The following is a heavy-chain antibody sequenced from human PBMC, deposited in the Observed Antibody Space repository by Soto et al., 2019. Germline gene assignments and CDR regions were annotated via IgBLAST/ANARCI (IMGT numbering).Heavy chain of an antibody. CDR2: ISYDGSNK. CDR3: NGQQQLGDAFDI. CDR1: GFTFSSYG. V-gene: IGHV3-30*03. J-gene: IGHJ3*02. D-gene: IGHD6-13*01. Sequence: QVQLVESGGGVVQPGRSLRLSCAASGFTFSSYGMHWVRQAPGKGLEWVAVISYDGSNKYYADSVKGRFTISRDNSKNTLYLQKNSLRAEDTAVYYCNGQQQLGDAFDIWGQGTMVTVSS.